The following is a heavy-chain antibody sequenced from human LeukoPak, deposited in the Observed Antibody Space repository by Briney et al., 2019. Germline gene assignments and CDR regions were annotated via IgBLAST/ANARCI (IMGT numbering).Heavy chain of an antibody. CDR1: GDSVSSNSAG. CDR2: TYYRSKWYN. D-gene: IGHD1-1*01. Sequence: SQTLSLTCAISGDSVSSNSAGWNWVRQSPSRGLEWLGRTYYRSKWYNEYADSVKSRITINPDTSKNQFSLHLNSVTPEDTAVYYCARGITRRNDYWGQGTLVTVSS. V-gene: IGHV6-1*01. J-gene: IGHJ4*02. CDR3: ARGITRRNDY.